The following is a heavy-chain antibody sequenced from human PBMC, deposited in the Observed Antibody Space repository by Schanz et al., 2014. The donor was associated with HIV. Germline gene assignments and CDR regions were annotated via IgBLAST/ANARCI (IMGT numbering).Heavy chain of an antibody. Sequence: QVQLQQWGAGLLRPSETLSLTCAVYGGSFSGYYWSWIRQHPVKGLECIGYIYHSGNTYYNPSLKSRVTMSVDTSKNQFSLKLSSVTAADTAVYYCARGQSRGYNWFDPWGQGTLVTVSS. CDR1: GGSFSGYY. V-gene: IGHV4-34*01. CDR3: ARGQSRGYNWFDP. CDR2: IYHSGNT. D-gene: IGHD3-10*01. J-gene: IGHJ5*02.